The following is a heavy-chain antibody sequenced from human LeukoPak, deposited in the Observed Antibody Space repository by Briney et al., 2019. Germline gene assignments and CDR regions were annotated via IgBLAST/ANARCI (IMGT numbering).Heavy chain of an antibody. Sequence: SQTQSLICTVSDHSIRSGYYRGWIRQSPGKGLEWIGSISGSGTTNYNPPLKSRVTISVDTSKNQFSLKLSPVTAADTAVYYCARDGYTQGYFDYWGQGTLVTVSS. V-gene: IGHV4-38-2*02. CDR1: DHSIRSGYY. D-gene: IGHD5-24*01. J-gene: IGHJ4*02. CDR2: ISGSGTT. CDR3: ARDGYTQGYFDY.